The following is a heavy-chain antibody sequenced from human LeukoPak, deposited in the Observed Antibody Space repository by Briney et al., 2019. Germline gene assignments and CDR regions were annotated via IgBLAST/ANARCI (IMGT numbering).Heavy chain of an antibody. CDR2: IYYSGST. V-gene: IGHV4-59*01. D-gene: IGHD3-22*01. Sequence: SSETLSLTCTVSGGSISSYYWSWIRQPPGKGLEWIGYIYYSGSTNYNPSLKSRVTISVDTSKNQFSLKLGSVTAADTAVYYCARAPYYYDSSGHLGYAFDIWGQGTMVTVSS. J-gene: IGHJ3*02. CDR1: GGSISSYY. CDR3: ARAPYYYDSSGHLGYAFDI.